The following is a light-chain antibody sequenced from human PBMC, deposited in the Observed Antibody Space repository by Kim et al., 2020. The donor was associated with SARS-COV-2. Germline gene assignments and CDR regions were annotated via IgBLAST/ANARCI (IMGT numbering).Light chain of an antibody. J-gene: IGLJ2*01. CDR1: NIGSKS. V-gene: IGLV3-21*04. CDR2: YDS. Sequence: GKTAWITCGGNNIGSKSVHWDQQKPGQAPVLVIYYDSDRPSGIPERCSGSNSGNTATLTISRVEAGDEADYYCQVWDSSSDHPGVVFGGGTQLTVL. CDR3: QVWDSSSDHPGVV.